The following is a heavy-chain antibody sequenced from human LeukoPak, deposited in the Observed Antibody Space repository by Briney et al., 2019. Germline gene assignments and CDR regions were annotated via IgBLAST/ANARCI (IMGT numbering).Heavy chain of an antibody. D-gene: IGHD3-16*02. V-gene: IGHV4-39*07. CDR1: GGSISSSSYY. CDR3: AGYDYVWGSYRDY. Sequence: SETLSLTCTVSGGSISSSSYYWGWIRQPPGTGLEWIGSIYYSGSTYYNPSLKSRVTISVDTSKNQFSLKLSSVAAADTAVYYCAGYDYVWGSYRDYWGQGTLVTVSS. CDR2: IYYSGST. J-gene: IGHJ4*02.